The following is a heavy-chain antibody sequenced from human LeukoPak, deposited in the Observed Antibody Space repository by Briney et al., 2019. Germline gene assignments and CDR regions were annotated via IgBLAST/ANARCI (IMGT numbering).Heavy chain of an antibody. CDR3: ARDSSGPRLDY. D-gene: IGHD3-22*01. CDR1: GFTFSTYW. V-gene: IGHV3-21*01. J-gene: IGHJ4*02. CDR2: ISSSSSYI. Sequence: GGSLRLSCAASGFTFSTYWMTWVRQAPGKGLEWVSSISSSSSYIYYADSVKGRFTISRDNAKNSLYLQMNSLRAEDTAVYYCARDSSGPRLDYWGQGTLVTVSS.